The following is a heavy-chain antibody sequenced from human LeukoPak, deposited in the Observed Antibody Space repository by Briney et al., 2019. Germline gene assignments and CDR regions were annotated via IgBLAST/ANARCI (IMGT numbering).Heavy chain of an antibody. CDR2: VSSSGSTI. CDR1: GFTFSSYE. V-gene: IGHV3-48*03. D-gene: IGHD3-10*02. CDR3: AELGITMIGGV. Sequence: HPGGSLRLSCAASGFTFSSYEMNWVRQAPGKGLEWVSYVSSSGSTIYYADSVKGRFTISRDNAKNSLYLQMNSLRAEDTAVYYCAELGITMIGGVWGKGTTVTISS. J-gene: IGHJ6*04.